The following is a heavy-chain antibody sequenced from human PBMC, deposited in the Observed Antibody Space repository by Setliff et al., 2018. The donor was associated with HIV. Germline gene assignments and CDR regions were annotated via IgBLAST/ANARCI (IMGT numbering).Heavy chain of an antibody. D-gene: IGHD4-4*01. V-gene: IGHV1-8*02. CDR1: GYNFTDYD. CDR2: MNPNSGNT. J-gene: IGHJ4*02. CDR3: ARVATVSHPGDYFDY. Sequence: GASVKVSCKASGYNFTDYDINWVRQATGQGLEWVGWMNPNSGNTGYAQKFQGRVTLTRNTSISTAYMELSSLRSEDTAVYSCARVATVSHPGDYFDYWGQGTLVTVSS.